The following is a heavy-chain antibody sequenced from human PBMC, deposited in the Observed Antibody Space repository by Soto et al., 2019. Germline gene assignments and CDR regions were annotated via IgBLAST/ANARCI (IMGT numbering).Heavy chain of an antibody. D-gene: IGHD3-16*02. CDR2: ISAYNGNT. J-gene: IGHJ3*02. V-gene: IGHV1-18*01. Sequence: VQLVQSGAEVKKPGASVKVSCKASGYTFTSYGISWVRQAPGQGLEWMGWISAYNGNTNYAQKLQGRVTMTTDTSTSTAYMELRSLRSDDTAVYYCAKADYVWGSYRYSGDAFDIWGQGTMVTVSS. CDR1: GYTFTSYG. CDR3: AKADYVWGSYRYSGDAFDI.